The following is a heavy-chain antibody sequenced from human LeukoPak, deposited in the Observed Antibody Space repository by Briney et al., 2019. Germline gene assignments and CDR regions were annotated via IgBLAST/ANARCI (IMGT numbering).Heavy chain of an antibody. CDR2: IIPIFGIA. J-gene: IGHJ5*02. CDR3: ATTLGYCSSTSCYENNWFDP. V-gene: IGHV1-69*04. D-gene: IGHD2-2*01. Sequence: ASVTVSCKASGGTFSSYAISWVRQAPGQGLEWMGRIIPIFGIANYAQKFQGRVTITADKSTSTAYMELSSLRSEDTAVYYCATTLGYCSSTSCYENNWFDPWGQGTLVTVSS. CDR1: GGTFSSYA.